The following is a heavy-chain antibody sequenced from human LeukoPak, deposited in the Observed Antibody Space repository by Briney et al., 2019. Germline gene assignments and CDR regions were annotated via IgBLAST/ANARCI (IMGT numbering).Heavy chain of an antibody. Sequence: ASVKVSCKVSGGTLSTAISWVRQAPGQGLEWVGGIIPIFGTTNYAQKFQGRLTITTDESTNAVYMQLSSLRSEDTAVYYCARDYTGYSYYYMDVWGKGTTVTVSS. D-gene: IGHD3-16*01. V-gene: IGHV1-69*05. CDR2: IIPIFGTT. CDR1: GGTLSTA. CDR3: ARDYTGYSYYYMDV. J-gene: IGHJ6*03.